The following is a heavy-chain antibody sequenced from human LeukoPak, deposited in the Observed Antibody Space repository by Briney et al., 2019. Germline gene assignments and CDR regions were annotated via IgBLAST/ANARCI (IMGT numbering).Heavy chain of an antibody. D-gene: IGHD2/OR15-2a*01. J-gene: IGHJ4*02. V-gene: IGHV3-74*01. CDR1: GNYW. CDR2: INSDGSWT. Sequence: GGSLRLSCAASGNYWMHWVRQVQGKGLVWVSHINSDGSWTSYADSVKGRFTISTDNAKNTVYLQMNSLRAEDTAVYYCVSFYETYWGRGTLVTVSS. CDR3: VSFYETY.